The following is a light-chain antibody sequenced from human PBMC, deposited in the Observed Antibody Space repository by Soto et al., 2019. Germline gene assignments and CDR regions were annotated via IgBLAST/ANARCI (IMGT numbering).Light chain of an antibody. J-gene: IGKJ2*01. CDR2: DAS. CDR1: QSVSSN. CDR3: QQRSTWPYT. V-gene: IGKV3-11*01. Sequence: EIVLTQSPATLSLSPGERASLSCRASQSVSSNLAWYQQKPGQAPRLLISDASNRATGIPARFTGSGSGTDFTLTISSLEPEDFAVYYCQQRSTWPYTFGQGTKQEIK.